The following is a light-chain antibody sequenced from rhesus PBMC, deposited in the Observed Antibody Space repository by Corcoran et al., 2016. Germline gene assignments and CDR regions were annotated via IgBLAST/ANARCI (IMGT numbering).Light chain of an antibody. V-gene: IGKV3-53*01. Sequence: QLILTQSPATLSLSPGERATLSCRASQSINSYLAWYQQKPGQAPRLLIYGASSRAQGIPDRFRGIGSWTEFTLTISSLEAEDFAVYYCQKYSNSPYTFGQGTKVGIK. CDR3: QKYSNSPYT. J-gene: IGKJ2*01. CDR2: GAS. CDR1: QSINSY.